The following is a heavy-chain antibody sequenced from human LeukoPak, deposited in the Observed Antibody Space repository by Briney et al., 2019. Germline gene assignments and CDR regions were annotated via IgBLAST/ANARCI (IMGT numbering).Heavy chain of an antibody. Sequence: GGSLRLSCVASGFTFSRYAMHWVRRAPGKGLEWVTFISYDGANKYYADSVKGRFTISRDNSRNTLFLQTNNLRAEDTAVYYCARAERNAGVFDYWGQGTLVTVSS. CDR2: ISYDGANK. D-gene: IGHD3-3*01. V-gene: IGHV3-30-3*01. CDR3: ARAERNAGVFDY. CDR1: GFTFSRYA. J-gene: IGHJ4*02.